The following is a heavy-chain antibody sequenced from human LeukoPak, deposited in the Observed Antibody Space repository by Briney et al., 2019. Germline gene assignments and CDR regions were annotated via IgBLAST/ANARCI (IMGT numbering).Heavy chain of an antibody. CDR2: IIPIFDTA. V-gene: IGHV1-69*06. Sequence: SVKVSCKASGVTFSSYAISWVRQAPGQGLEWMGAIIPIFDTANYAQKFQGRVTITADKSTSTAYMELSSLRSEDTAVYYCARTNIETRLRRYYYYYMDVWGKGTTVTVSS. CDR1: GVTFSSYA. CDR3: ARTNIETRLRRYYYYYMDV. D-gene: IGHD6-6*01. J-gene: IGHJ6*03.